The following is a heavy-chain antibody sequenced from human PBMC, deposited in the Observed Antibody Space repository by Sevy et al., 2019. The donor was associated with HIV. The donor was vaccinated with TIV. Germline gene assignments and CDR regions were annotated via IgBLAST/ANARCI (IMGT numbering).Heavy chain of an antibody. CDR2: ITGGSSYI. CDR3: ARDGGCSSTSGLLYFDC. CDR1: GFTFSSYT. Sequence: GGSLRLSCAASGFTFSSYTMNWVRQAPGKGLEWVSSITGGSSYIYYADSVMGRFTISRDNAKNSLYLQMNSLRAEDTAVYYCARDGGCSSTSGLLYFDCWGQGSLVTVSS. J-gene: IGHJ4*02. V-gene: IGHV3-21*01. D-gene: IGHD2-2*01.